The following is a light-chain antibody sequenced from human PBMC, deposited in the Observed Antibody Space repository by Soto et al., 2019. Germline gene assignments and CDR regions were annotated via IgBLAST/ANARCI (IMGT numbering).Light chain of an antibody. CDR3: QQANSFPLT. J-gene: IGKJ4*01. CDR2: AAS. Sequence: DTQMTQSPSSVSASVGGRVTITCRASQDINRWLAWYQQKPGKAPKLLIYAASSLQSGVPSRFSGSGSGTDFTLTISNLQPQDFATYYCQQANSFPLTFGGGTKVEIK. CDR1: QDINRW. V-gene: IGKV1D-12*01.